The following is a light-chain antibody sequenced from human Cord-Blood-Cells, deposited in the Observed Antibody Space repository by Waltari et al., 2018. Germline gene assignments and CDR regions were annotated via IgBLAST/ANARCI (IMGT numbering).Light chain of an antibody. CDR3: QQYNNWPPDT. J-gene: IGKJ3*01. Sequence: EIVMTQSPATLSVSPGERATLCCRDSHSVSSNLAWYQQKPGQAPRLLIYGASTRATGIPARFSGSGSGTEFTLTISSLQSEDFAVYYCQQYNNWPPDTFGPGTKVDIK. CDR1: HSVSSN. V-gene: IGKV3-15*01. CDR2: GAS.